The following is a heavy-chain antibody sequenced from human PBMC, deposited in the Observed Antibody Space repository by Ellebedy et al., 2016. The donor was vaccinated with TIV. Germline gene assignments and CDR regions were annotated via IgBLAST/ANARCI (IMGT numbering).Heavy chain of an antibody. CDR2: ISGSGGTT. D-gene: IGHD3-10*01. CDR3: ARGRVVRGVISYYYGMDV. CDR1: GFNFSMYA. V-gene: IGHV3-23*01. J-gene: IGHJ6*02. Sequence: PGGSLRLSCAASGFNFSMYAMTWVRQAPGKGLEWISTISGSGGTTYFADSVKGRFTISRDDAKNSLYLQMNSLRAEVTAVYYCARGRVVRGVISYYYGMDVWGQGTTVTVSS.